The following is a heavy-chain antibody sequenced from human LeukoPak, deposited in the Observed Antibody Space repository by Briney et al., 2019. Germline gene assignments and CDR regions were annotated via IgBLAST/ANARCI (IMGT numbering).Heavy chain of an antibody. V-gene: IGHV4-38-2*02. CDR2: IYNSGST. CDR1: GYSISSGYF. J-gene: IGHJ6*03. D-gene: IGHD1-14*01. Sequence: PSETLSLTCTVSGYSISSGYFWGWIRQPPGKGLEWIGTIYNSGSTYYNASLESRVTTSVDTSKNQFSLKLSSVTAADTAVYYCARRTNGRRTGYYMDVWGKGTAVTVSS. CDR3: ARRTNGRRTGYYMDV.